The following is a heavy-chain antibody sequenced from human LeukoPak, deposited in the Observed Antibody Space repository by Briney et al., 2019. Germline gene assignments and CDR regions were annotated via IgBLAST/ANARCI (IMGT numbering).Heavy chain of an antibody. J-gene: IGHJ5*02. CDR3: AGWAVPGTGGSWFDP. CDR1: GYNFNSYY. V-gene: IGHV1-46*02. D-gene: IGHD6-19*01. CDR2: INPSGGST. Sequence: ASVKVSCKASGYNFNSYYMHWVRQAPGQGLEWMGIINPSGGSTTYAQKFQGRVTMTRDMSTSTVYMEVSSLTSEDTAVYYCAGWAVPGTGGSWFDPWGQGTLVTVSS.